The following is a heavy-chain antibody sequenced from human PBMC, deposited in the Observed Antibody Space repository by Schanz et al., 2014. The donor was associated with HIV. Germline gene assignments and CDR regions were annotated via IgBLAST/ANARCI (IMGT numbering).Heavy chain of an antibody. CDR1: GGSISSYY. D-gene: IGHD2-21*01. J-gene: IGHJ3*01. CDR3: AGRGVILNAVDV. V-gene: IGHV4-59*01. Sequence: QVQLQESGPGLVKPSETLSLTCTVSGGSISSYYWSWIRQPPGKGLEWMGYIYYSGSTNYNPSLKSRVTISVDTSKDQFSLKLSSVTAADTAVYYCAGRGVILNAVDVWGQGTMVTVSS. CDR2: IYYSGST.